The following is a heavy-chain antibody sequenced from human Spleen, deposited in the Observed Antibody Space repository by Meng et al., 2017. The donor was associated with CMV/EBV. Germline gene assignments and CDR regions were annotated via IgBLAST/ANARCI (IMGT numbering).Heavy chain of an antibody. CDR3: ARDRALGGSPAGY. Sequence: QVPLVQVGVEVKKPGASVKVSCKASGYTFTGYYMHWVRQAPGQGLEWMGWINPNSGGTNYAQKFQGRVTMTRDTSISTAYMELSRLRSDDTAVYYCARDRALGGSPAGYWGQGTLVTVSS. CDR1: GYTFTGYY. CDR2: INPNSGGT. V-gene: IGHV1-2*02. D-gene: IGHD1-26*01. J-gene: IGHJ4*02.